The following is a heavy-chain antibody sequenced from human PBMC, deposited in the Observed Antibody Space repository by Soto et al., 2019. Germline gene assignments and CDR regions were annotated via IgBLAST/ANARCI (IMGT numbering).Heavy chain of an antibody. Sequence: GGSLRLSCAVSGLDVSGNYMTWVRQAPGKGLEWVSVIYSGGSTYYADSVKGRFTISRGTSKNTLYLEMNSLRAEDTAVYYCARDGGCDGVDCNNLFDPWGQGTLVTVSS. CDR3: ARDGGCDGVDCNNLFDP. CDR1: GLDVSGNY. CDR2: IYSGGST. J-gene: IGHJ5*02. V-gene: IGHV3-53*01. D-gene: IGHD2-21*01.